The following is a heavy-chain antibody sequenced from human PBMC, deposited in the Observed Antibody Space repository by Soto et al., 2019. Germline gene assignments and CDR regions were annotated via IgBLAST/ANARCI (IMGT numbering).Heavy chain of an antibody. CDR2: IYSDGSGP. D-gene: IGHD2-21*01. CDR1: GFTFSNYW. V-gene: IGHV3-74*03. CDR3: ATLTTFASDY. Sequence: PGGSLRLSCAASGFTFSNYWMHWVRQAPGKGLVWVSRIYSDGSGPMYADSVKGRFTISRNNAKSTLYLQMNSLRAEDTAVYYCATLTTFASDYRGRGTMVTVYS. J-gene: IGHJ4*02.